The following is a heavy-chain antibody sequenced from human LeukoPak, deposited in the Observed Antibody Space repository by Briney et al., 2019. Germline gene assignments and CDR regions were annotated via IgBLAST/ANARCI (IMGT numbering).Heavy chain of an antibody. CDR2: FDPEDGET. J-gene: IGHJ4*02. V-gene: IGHV1-24*01. CDR1: GYTLTELS. CDR3: ATVAASNDFWSGFDY. Sequence: GASVKVSCKVSGYTLTELSVHWVRQAPGKGLEWMGGFDPEDGETIYAQKFQGRVTMTEDTSTDTAYMELSSLRSEDTAVYYCATVAASNDFWSGFDYWGQGTLVTVSS. D-gene: IGHD3-3*01.